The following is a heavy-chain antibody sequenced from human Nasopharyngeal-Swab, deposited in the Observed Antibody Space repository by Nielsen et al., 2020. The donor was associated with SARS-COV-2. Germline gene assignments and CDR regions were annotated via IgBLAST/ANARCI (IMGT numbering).Heavy chain of an antibody. V-gene: IGHV4-59*01. D-gene: IGHD6-13*01. Sequence: SETLSLTCTVSGGSISSYYWSWIRQPPGKGLEWIGYIYYSGSTNYNPSLKSRVTISVDPSKNQFSLKLSSVTAADTAVYYCARGGGSSSWVDYWGQGTLVTVSS. CDR2: IYYSGST. J-gene: IGHJ4*02. CDR1: GGSISSYY. CDR3: ARGGGSSSWVDY.